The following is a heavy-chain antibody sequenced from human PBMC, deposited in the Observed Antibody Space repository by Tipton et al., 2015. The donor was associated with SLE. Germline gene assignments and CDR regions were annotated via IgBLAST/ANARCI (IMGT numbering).Heavy chain of an antibody. CDR3: ARDQPLFDY. CDR2: IEQDGSER. V-gene: IGHV3-7*01. J-gene: IGHJ4*02. Sequence: GSLRLSCAASGFTFRNYWMSWVRQAPGKGLEWVANIEQDGSERYYVDSVKGRFTISRDNAKNSLYLQMNSLRAEDTAVYYCARDQPLFDYWGQGALVTVSS. CDR1: GFTFRNYW.